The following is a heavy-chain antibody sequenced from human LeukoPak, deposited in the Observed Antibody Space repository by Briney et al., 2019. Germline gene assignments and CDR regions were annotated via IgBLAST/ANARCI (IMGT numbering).Heavy chain of an antibody. Sequence: PSETLSLTCTVSGGSISSSTYYWGWIRQPPGKGLEWIGSFYYSGSTYYNPSLKSRVTISVDTSKNQFSLKLSSVAAADTAVYYCARQNKLWSPFDYWGQGTLVTVSS. D-gene: IGHD3-16*01. CDR2: FYYSGST. CDR3: ARQNKLWSPFDY. CDR1: GGSISSSTYY. V-gene: IGHV4-39*01. J-gene: IGHJ4*02.